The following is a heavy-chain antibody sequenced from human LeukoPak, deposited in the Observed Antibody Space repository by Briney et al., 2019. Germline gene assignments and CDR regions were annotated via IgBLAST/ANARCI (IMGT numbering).Heavy chain of an antibody. CDR1: GFTFSSYW. CDR2: IKSDGSRT. J-gene: IGHJ4*02. CDR3: ARYCSGGSCSPVGD. Sequence: LPGGSLRLSCAASGFTFSSYWMHWVRQAPGKGLVWVAQIKSDGSRTNYADSVKGRFTISRDNVKNTLYLQMNSLRAEDTAVYYCARYCSGGSCSPVGDWGQGILVTVSS. V-gene: IGHV3-74*01. D-gene: IGHD2-15*01.